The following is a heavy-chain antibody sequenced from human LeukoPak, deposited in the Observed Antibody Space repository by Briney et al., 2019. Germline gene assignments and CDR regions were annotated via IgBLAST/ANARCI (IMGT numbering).Heavy chain of an antibody. CDR1: GFTFDDYG. V-gene: IGHV3-20*04. Sequence: GGSLRLSCAASGFTFDDYGMSWVRQAPGKGLEWVSGINWNGGSTGYADSVKGRFTISRDNAKNSLYLQMNSLRAEDTALYYCARANCYGSGSYYNADYWGQGTLVTVSS. CDR2: INWNGGST. CDR3: ARANCYGSGSYYNADY. J-gene: IGHJ4*02. D-gene: IGHD3-10*01.